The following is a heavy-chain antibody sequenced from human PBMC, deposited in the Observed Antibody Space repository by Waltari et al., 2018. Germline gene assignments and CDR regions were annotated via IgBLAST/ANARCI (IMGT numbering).Heavy chain of an antibody. V-gene: IGHV4-34*01. Sequence: QVQLQQWGAGLLTPSETLSLTCAVYGGSFSGYYWSWIRQPPGKGLEWIGEINHSGSTNYNPSLKSRVTISVDTSKNQFSLKLSSVTAADTAVYYCAGRRGYYYDSSGYAYWGQGTLVTVSS. CDR1: GGSFSGYY. D-gene: IGHD3-22*01. CDR2: INHSGST. J-gene: IGHJ4*02. CDR3: AGRRGYYYDSSGYAY.